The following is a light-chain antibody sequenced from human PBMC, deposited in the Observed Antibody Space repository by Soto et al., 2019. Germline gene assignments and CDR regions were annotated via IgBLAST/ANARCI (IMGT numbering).Light chain of an antibody. CDR1: SRDVGGYNY. CDR2: EVS. J-gene: IGLJ2*01. CDR3: SSYISSSTLV. Sequence: QSALTQPASVSGSPGQSITISCTGTSRDVGGYNYVSWYQLHPGKAPKLILYEVSNRPSGVSNRFSGSKSGNTASLTISGLQAEDEADYYCSSYISSSTLVFGGGTPLTVL. V-gene: IGLV2-14*01.